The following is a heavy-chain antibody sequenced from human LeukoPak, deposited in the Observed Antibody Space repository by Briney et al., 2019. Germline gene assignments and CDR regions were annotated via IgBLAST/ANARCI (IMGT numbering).Heavy chain of an antibody. V-gene: IGHV5-51*01. CDR2: IYPDDSDT. D-gene: IGHD6-13*01. J-gene: IGHJ3*02. Sequence: GESLKISCQGSGYSFTDYWFGWVRQMPGTGLEWMGIIYPDDSDTRYTPSFQGQVTISVDKSISTAYLQWSSLKASDTAMYYCASGAKHLNIAEAWDAYDMWGKGTRVIVSS. CDR3: ASGAKHLNIAEAWDAYDM. CDR1: GYSFTDYW.